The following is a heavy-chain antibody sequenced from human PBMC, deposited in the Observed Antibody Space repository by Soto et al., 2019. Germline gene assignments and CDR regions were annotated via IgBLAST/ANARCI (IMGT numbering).Heavy chain of an antibody. J-gene: IGHJ6*02. V-gene: IGHV1-69*13. CDR1: GYTFTSYG. CDR2: IIPIFGTA. CDR3: ARGLRFLEWFPTPYYYYGMDV. D-gene: IGHD3-3*01. Sequence: SVKVSCKASGYTFTSYGISWVRQAPGQGLEWMGGIIPIFGTANYAQKFQGRVTITADESTSTAYMELSSLRSEDTAVYYCARGLRFLEWFPTPYYYYGMDVWGQGTTVTVSS.